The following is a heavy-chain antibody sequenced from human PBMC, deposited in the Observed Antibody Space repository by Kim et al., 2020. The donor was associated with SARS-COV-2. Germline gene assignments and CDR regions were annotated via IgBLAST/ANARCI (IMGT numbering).Heavy chain of an antibody. CDR2: IKSKTDGGTT. CDR3: TTVFSDGLYVWGSYLNYYYGMDF. V-gene: IGHV3-15*01. J-gene: IGHJ6*02. Sequence: GGSLRLSCAASGFTFSNAWMSWVRQAPGKGLEWVGRIKSKTDGGTTDYAAPVKGRFTISRDDSKNTLYLQMNSLKTEDTAVYYCTTVFSDGLYVWGSYLNYYYGMDFWGQGTPVTVSS. D-gene: IGHD3-16*02. CDR1: GFTFSNAW.